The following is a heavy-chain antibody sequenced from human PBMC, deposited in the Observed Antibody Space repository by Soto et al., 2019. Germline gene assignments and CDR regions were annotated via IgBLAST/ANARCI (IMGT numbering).Heavy chain of an antibody. CDR1: GYTFTSYY. D-gene: IGHD3-22*01. J-gene: IGHJ5*02. CDR2: INPSGGST. CDR3: ARGGRGYYDSSGYYL. Sequence: QVQLVQSGAEVKKPGASVKDSCKASGYTFTSYYMHWVRQAPGQGLEWMGIINPSGGSTSYAQKFQGRVTMTRDTSTSTVYMELSSLRSEDTAVYYCARGGRGYYDSSGYYLWGQGTLVTVSS. V-gene: IGHV1-46*01.